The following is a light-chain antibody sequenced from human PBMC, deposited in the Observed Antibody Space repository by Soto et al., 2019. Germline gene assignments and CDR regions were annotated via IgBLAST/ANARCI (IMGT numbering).Light chain of an antibody. J-gene: IGKJ5*01. CDR2: AAS. V-gene: IGKV1-5*01. CDR3: QQFNSYPIT. Sequence: DIQMTQSPSTLSASVGDRVSITFRASQSIGTYLAWYQQKPGKAPNVLIYAASTLQSGVPSRFSGSGSGTEFTLTIGSLQPEDFATYYCQQFNSYPITFGQGTRLEIK. CDR1: QSIGTY.